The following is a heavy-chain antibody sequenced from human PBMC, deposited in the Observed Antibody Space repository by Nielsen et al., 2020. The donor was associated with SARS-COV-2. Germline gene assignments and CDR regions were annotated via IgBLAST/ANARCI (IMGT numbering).Heavy chain of an antibody. CDR2: IYYSGST. CDR1: GGSISSYY. J-gene: IGHJ6*02. CDR3: ARARATIFGLVMSYGMDV. Sequence: SETLSLTCTVSGGSISSYYWSWIRQPPGKGLEWIGYIYYSGSTNYNPSLKSRLTISVDTSRNQFSLNLRSVTAADTAVYYCARARATIFGLVMSYGMDVWGQGTTVAVSS. D-gene: IGHD3/OR15-3a*01. V-gene: IGHV4-59*08.